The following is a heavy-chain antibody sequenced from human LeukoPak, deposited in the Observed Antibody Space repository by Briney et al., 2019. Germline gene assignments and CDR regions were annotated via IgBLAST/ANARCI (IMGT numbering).Heavy chain of an antibody. V-gene: IGHV1-46*01. D-gene: IGHD1-26*01. CDR2: INPSGGST. CDR3: ARDAGSGSYLTGGYFGY. Sequence: ASVKVSCKASGYTFTSYYMHWVRQAPGQGLEWMGIINPSGGSTSYAQKFQGRVTMTRDTSTSTVYMELSSLRSEDTAVYYCARDAGSGSYLTGGYFGYWGQGTLVTVSS. J-gene: IGHJ4*02. CDR1: GYTFTSYY.